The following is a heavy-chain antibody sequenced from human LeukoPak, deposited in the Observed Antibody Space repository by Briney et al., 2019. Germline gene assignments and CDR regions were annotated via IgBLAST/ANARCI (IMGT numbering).Heavy chain of an antibody. Sequence: KSGESLRLSCVASGFSFSTYAMNWVRQAPGKGPEWVSYVSSASSHVYYADSVRGRFIISRDNAKNMLYLQMNSLRAEDTAVYYCARVAYYYYYYMDVWGKGTTVTVSS. CDR3: ARVAYYYYYYMDV. J-gene: IGHJ6*03. CDR1: GFSFSTYA. CDR2: VSSASSHV. V-gene: IGHV3-21*06.